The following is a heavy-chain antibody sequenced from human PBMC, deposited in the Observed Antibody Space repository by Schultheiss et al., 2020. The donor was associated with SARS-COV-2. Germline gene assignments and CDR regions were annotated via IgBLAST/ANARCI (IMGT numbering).Heavy chain of an antibody. V-gene: IGHV3-49*04. J-gene: IGHJ4*02. CDR2: IRSKAYGGTT. D-gene: IGHD3-10*01. CDR1: GFTFGDYA. CDR3: TREGYYYGSGPMGYFEY. Sequence: GGSLRLSCTASGFTFGDYAMSWVRQAPGKGLEWVGFIRSKAYGGTTEYAASVKGRFTISRDDSKSIAYLQMNSLKTEDTAVYYCTREGYYYGSGPMGYFEYWGQATLVPVSS.